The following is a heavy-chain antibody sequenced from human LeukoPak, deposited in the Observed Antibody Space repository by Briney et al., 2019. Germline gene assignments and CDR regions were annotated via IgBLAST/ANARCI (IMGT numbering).Heavy chain of an antibody. CDR1: GGSISSYY. D-gene: IGHD2-15*01. Sequence: PSETLSLTCTVSGGSISSYYWSWIRQPPGKGLEWIGYIYYSGSTNYNPSLKSRVTISVDTSKNQFSLKLSSVTAADTAVYYCARLNCSGGGCPFDYWGQGTLVTVS. CDR2: IYYSGST. J-gene: IGHJ4*02. V-gene: IGHV4-59*08. CDR3: ARLNCSGGGCPFDY.